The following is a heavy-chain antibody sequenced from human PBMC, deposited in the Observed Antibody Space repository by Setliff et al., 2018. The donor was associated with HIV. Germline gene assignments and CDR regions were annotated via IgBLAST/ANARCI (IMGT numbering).Heavy chain of an antibody. Sequence: SETLSLTCVVSGDSISSHYWSWVRQPPGKRLEWIGYIYYSGTTNYNPSLKSRVTISVDTSRNQVSLKLSYVTAADTAFYYCARQSPQIRYLDWLNAFDIWGQGTMVTVSS. CDR3: ARQSPQIRYLDWLNAFDI. J-gene: IGHJ3*02. CDR1: GDSISSHY. V-gene: IGHV4-59*08. D-gene: IGHD3-9*01. CDR2: IYYSGTT.